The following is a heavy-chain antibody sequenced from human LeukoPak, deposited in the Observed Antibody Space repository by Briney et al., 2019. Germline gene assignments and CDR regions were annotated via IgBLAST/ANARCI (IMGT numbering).Heavy chain of an antibody. CDR3: ARGGGPDAFDI. CDR2: INPNSGGT. CDR1: GGTFSSYA. V-gene: IGHV1-18*01. J-gene: IGHJ3*02. Sequence: ASVKVSCKASGGTFSSYAISWVRQAPGQGLEWMGWINPNSGGTNYAQKFQGWVTITTDTSTSTAYMELRSLRSDDTAVYYCARGGGPDAFDIWGQGTMVTVSS. D-gene: IGHD3-16*01.